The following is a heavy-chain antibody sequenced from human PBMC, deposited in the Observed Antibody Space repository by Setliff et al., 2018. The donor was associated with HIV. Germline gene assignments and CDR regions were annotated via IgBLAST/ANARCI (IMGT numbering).Heavy chain of an antibody. CDR2: IYTSGNT. Sequence: PSETLSLTCTVSGDSISSSAYYWSWIRQPAGKGLEWIGRIYTSGNTNYNPSLKSRVTISVDTSKDQFSLKLSSVTAADTAVYYCARGLGQQLGRFWYFDLWGRGTLVTVSS. CDR3: ARGLGQQLGRFWYFDL. V-gene: IGHV4-61*02. J-gene: IGHJ2*01. D-gene: IGHD6-13*01. CDR1: GDSISSSAYY.